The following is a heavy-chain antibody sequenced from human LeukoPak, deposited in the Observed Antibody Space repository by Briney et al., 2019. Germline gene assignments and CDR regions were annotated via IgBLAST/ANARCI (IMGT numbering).Heavy chain of an antibody. V-gene: IGHV3-21*01. CDR3: ARVPPWDLAHAFDI. D-gene: IGHD1-26*01. Sequence: PGGSLRLSCAASGFTFSSYSMNWVRQAPGKGLEWVSSISSSSSSIYYADSVNGRFTISRDNARSSLYLQMNSLRAEDTAVYYCARVPPWDLAHAFDIWGQGTMVTVSS. CDR2: ISSSSSSI. J-gene: IGHJ3*02. CDR1: GFTFSSYS.